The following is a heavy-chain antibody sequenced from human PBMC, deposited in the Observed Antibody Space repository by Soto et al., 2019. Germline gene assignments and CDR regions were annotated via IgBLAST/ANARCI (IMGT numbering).Heavy chain of an antibody. J-gene: IGHJ5*02. D-gene: IGHD1-1*01. CDR3: ATANWSHHYFDP. V-gene: IGHV4-34*01. CDR1: GGSFSGYY. CDR2: INHSGSP. Sequence: LSLTCAVYGGSFSGYYWSWLRQPPGKGLEWIGEINHSGSPNYNPSLKSRVTISVDTSKNQFSLKMTSVTAADTAVYYCATANWSHHYFDPWGQGTLVTVSS.